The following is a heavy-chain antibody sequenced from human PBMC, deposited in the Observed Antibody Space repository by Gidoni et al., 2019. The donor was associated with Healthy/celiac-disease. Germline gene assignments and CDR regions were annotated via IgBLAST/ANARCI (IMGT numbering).Heavy chain of an antibody. CDR1: GGSFSGYY. Sequence: QVQLQQWGAGLLKPSETLSLTCAVYGGSFSGYYWSWIRQPPGKGLEWIGEINHSGSTNYNPSLKSRVTISVDTSKNQFSLKLSSVTAADTAVYYCARRPDTSPYYMDVWGKGTTVTVSS. D-gene: IGHD3-16*01. V-gene: IGHV4-34*01. J-gene: IGHJ6*03. CDR2: INHSGST. CDR3: ARRPDTSPYYMDV.